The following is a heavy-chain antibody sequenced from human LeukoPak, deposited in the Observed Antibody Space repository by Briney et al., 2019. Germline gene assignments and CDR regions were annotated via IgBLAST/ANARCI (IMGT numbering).Heavy chain of an antibody. V-gene: IGHV4-38-2*02. D-gene: IGHD3-22*01. Sequence: PSETLSLTCTVSGYSISSGYYWGWIRQPPGKGLEWIGSIYYSGSTYYNPSLKSRVAISVDTSKNQFSLKLSSVTAADTAVYYCARDGGPGTWLSLGYWGQGTLVTVSS. CDR1: GYSISSGYY. J-gene: IGHJ4*02. CDR3: ARDGGPGTWLSLGY. CDR2: IYYSGST.